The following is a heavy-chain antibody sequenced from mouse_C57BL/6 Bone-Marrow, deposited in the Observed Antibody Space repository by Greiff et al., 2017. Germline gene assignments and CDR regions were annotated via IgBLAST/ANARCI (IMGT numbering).Heavy chain of an antibody. D-gene: IGHD1-1*01. V-gene: IGHV1-49*01. CDR1: YFAFMASA. CDR3: ARTPYYDGTPWFAY. CDR2: FTLYSDAT. J-gene: IGHJ3*01. Sequence: LQQSGAELVRPGSSVKLSCKDSYFAFMASAMHWVKQRPGHGLEWIGSFTLYSDATEYSENFKGKATLTANTYSRTASMDLSRPTSEESAVYYCARTPYYDGTPWFAYWGQGTLVTVSA.